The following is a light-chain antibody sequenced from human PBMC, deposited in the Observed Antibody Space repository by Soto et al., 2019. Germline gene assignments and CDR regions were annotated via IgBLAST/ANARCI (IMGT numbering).Light chain of an antibody. CDR1: QSVSSSY. Sequence: EILLTQSPGTLSLSPGERDTLSCRASQSVSSSYLAWYQQKPGQAPRLLIYGASSRATGIPDRFSGSGSGTDFTLTISRLEPEDFAMYYCQQYGRSPLVTFGQGTRLEIK. V-gene: IGKV3-20*01. CDR2: GAS. CDR3: QQYGRSPLVT. J-gene: IGKJ5*01.